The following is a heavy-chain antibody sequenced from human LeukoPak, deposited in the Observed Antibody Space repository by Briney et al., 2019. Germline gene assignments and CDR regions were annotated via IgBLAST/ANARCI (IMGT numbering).Heavy chain of an antibody. CDR3: ARDRGTGIAAAAYDY. D-gene: IGHD6-13*01. CDR1: GYTFTSYG. J-gene: IGHJ4*02. Sequence: ASVKVSCKASGYTFTSYGISWVRQAPGQGLEWMGWISAHNGNTKNAQKVQGRVTMTTDTSTSTAYMELRSLRSDDTAVYYCARDRGTGIAAAAYDYWGQGTLVTVSS. CDR2: ISAHNGNT. V-gene: IGHV1-18*01.